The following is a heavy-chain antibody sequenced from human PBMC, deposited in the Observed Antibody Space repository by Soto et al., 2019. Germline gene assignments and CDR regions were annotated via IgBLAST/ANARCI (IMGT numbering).Heavy chain of an antibody. CDR1: GFTFISYS. D-gene: IGHD3-16*01. CDR2: ISSSSSYI. Sequence: EVQLVESGGGLVKPGGSLRLSCAASGFTFISYSMNWVRQAPGKGLELVSSISSSSSYIYYADSVKGRFTISRDNANNSPYLQMNSLRAEDTAVYYCARDLGGRSDSWGQGTLVTVSS. CDR3: ARDLGGRSDS. V-gene: IGHV3-21*01. J-gene: IGHJ5*01.